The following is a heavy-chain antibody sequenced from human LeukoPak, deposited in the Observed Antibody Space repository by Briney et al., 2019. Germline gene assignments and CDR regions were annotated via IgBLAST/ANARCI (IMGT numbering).Heavy chain of an antibody. J-gene: IGHJ4*02. Sequence: GGSLRLSCAASGFTFSSYAMSWVRQAPGKGLEWVSAISGSGGSTYYADSVKGRFTISRDNSKNTLYLQMNSLRAEDTAVYYCARDLRGSSGYYADYWGQGTLVTVSS. CDR3: ARDLRGSSGYYADY. CDR1: GFTFSSYA. CDR2: ISGSGGST. D-gene: IGHD3-22*01. V-gene: IGHV3-23*01.